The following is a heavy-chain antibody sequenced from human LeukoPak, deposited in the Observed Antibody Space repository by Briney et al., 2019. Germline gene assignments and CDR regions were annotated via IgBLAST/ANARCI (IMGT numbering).Heavy chain of an antibody. D-gene: IGHD2-15*01. J-gene: IGHJ4*02. V-gene: IGHV1-46*01. CDR3: AAYQNYCSGGSCYLD. CDR2: INPSGGST. Sequence: ASVKVSCKASGYTFTSYYMHWVRQAPGQGLEWMGIINPSGGSTSYAQKFQGRVTMTRDTSTSTVYMELSSPRSEDTAVYYCAAYQNYCSGGSCYLDWGQGTLVTVSS. CDR1: GYTFTSYY.